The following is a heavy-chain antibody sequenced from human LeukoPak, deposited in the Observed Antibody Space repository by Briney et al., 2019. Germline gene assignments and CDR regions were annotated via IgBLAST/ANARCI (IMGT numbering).Heavy chain of an antibody. D-gene: IGHD4-23*01. CDR3: AGRGSYGGNSVGPFDP. Sequence: SVKVSCKASGGTFSSYAISWVRQAPGQGLEWMGRIIPILGIANYAQKFQGRVTITADKSTSTAYMELSSLRSEDTAVYYCAGRGSYGGNSVGPFDPWGQGTLVTVSS. V-gene: IGHV1-69*04. J-gene: IGHJ5*02. CDR2: IIPILGIA. CDR1: GGTFSSYA.